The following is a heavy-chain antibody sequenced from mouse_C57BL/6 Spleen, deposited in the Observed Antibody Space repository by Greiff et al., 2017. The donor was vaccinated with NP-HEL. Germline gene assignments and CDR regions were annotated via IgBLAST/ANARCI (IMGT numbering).Heavy chain of an antibody. Sequence: QVQLQQPGAELVKPGASVKLSCKASGYTFTSYWMHWVKQRPGQGLEWIGMIHPNSGSTNYNEKFKSKATLTVDKSSSTAYLQLSSLTSEDSAVDYCARSKEVYYGSSYGYFDVWGTGTTVTVSS. V-gene: IGHV1-64*01. CDR2: IHPNSGST. CDR3: ARSKEVYYGSSYGYFDV. J-gene: IGHJ1*03. D-gene: IGHD1-1*01. CDR1: GYTFTSYW.